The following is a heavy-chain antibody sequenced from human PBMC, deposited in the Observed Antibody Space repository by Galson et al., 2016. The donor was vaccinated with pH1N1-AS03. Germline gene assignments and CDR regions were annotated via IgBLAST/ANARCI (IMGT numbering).Heavy chain of an antibody. J-gene: IGHJ3*01. CDR2: IKSKTDGGTT. Sequence: SLRLSCAASGFTFSDVWMSWVRQAPGKGLEWVGRIKSKTDGGTTDYAAPVKGRFTFSRDDSKNTLYLQMNTLKSEDTAVYYCRVVAENDAFDVWGQGTMVTVSS. V-gene: IGHV3-15*01. D-gene: IGHD3-22*01. CDR1: GFTFSDVW. CDR3: RVVAENDAFDV.